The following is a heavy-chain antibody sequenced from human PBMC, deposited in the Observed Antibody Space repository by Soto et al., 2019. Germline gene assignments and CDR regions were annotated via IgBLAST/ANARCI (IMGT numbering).Heavy chain of an antibody. J-gene: IGHJ3*02. V-gene: IGHV3-23*01. CDR2: ISGSGGTI. D-gene: IGHD2-2*01. CDR3: AKGYYAEAHDM. Sequence: EVQLLESGGGLVQPGGSLRLSCAASGCTFSNYAMSWVRQAPGKGLEWVSGISGSGGTIYYADSVKGRFIVSRDNSKNTLFLQVNSLRVEDTAVYYCAKGYYAEAHDMWGQGTMVTVSS. CDR1: GCTFSNYA.